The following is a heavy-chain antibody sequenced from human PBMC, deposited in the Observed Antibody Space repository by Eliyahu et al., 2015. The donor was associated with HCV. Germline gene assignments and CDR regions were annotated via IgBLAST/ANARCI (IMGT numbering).Heavy chain of an antibody. CDR2: ISPVLGTP. CDR1: GDTFRSYT. Sequence: SGDTFRSYTINWVRQAPGQGLEWMGGISPVLGTPEYSNKFQGRVAITADRSTNTAYIEFSSLVSGDTAVYYCARSGTVFGVSSRKGWFDPWGQGTLVIVS. CDR3: ARSGTVFGVSSRKGWFDP. V-gene: IGHV1-69*08. J-gene: IGHJ5*02. D-gene: IGHD3-3*01.